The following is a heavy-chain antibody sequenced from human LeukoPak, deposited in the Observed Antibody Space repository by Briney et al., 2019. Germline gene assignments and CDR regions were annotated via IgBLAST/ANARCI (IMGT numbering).Heavy chain of an antibody. Sequence: SETLSLTCTVSGGSIISSDYYWGWIRQPPGQRLEWIGTIYYSGNTYYNASLKSRVSISIDTSKNQFSLRLTSVTAADTAVYYCARQTGSGLFILPGGQGTLVTVSS. J-gene: IGHJ4*02. CDR1: GGSIISSDYY. V-gene: IGHV4-39*01. D-gene: IGHD3/OR15-3a*01. CDR3: ARQTGSGLFILP. CDR2: IYYSGNT.